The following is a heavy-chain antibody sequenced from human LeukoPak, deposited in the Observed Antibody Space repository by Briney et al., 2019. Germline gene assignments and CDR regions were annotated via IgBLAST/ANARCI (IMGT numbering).Heavy chain of an antibody. D-gene: IGHD3-3*01. CDR1: GFTFDDYA. Sequence: PGRSLRLFCAASGFTFDDYAMHWVRQAPGKGLEWVSGISWNSGSIGYADSVKGRFTISRDNAKNSLYLQMNSPRAEDMALYYCAKDLMSVRFLEWLLALDYWGQGTLVTVSS. V-gene: IGHV3-9*03. CDR2: ISWNSGSI. CDR3: AKDLMSVRFLEWLLALDY. J-gene: IGHJ4*02.